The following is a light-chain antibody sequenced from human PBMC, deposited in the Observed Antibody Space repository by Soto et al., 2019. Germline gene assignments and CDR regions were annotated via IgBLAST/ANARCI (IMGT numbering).Light chain of an antibody. Sequence: EIVLTQSPATLSLSPGESATLSCRASQSVSSYLAWYQQKPGQAPRLLIYDASNRSTGIPARFSGSGSATDFTLTISSLEPEDFAVYYCQQRSNWAPGRCTFGQGTKLEIK. CDR2: DAS. V-gene: IGKV3-11*01. CDR3: QQRSNWAPGRCT. CDR1: QSVSSY. J-gene: IGKJ2*02.